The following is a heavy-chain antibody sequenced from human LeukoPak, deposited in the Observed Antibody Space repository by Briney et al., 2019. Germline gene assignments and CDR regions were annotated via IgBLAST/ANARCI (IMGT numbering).Heavy chain of an antibody. CDR1: GGTFSSYA. D-gene: IGHD3-3*01. Sequence: VASVKVSCKASGGTFSSYAISWVRQAPGQGLEWMGGIIPIFGTANYAQKFQGRVTITADESTSTAYMELSSLRSEDTAVYYCARFWSGYSYGMDVWGQGTTVTVSS. CDR2: IIPIFGTA. V-gene: IGHV1-69*13. J-gene: IGHJ6*02. CDR3: ARFWSGYSYGMDV.